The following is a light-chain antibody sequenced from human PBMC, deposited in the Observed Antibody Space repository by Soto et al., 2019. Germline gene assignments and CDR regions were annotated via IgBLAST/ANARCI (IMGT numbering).Light chain of an antibody. CDR2: GAS. CDR1: QRVXIN. J-gene: IGKJ5*01. V-gene: IGKV3-20*01. CDR3: QQYRSAPRT. Sequence: AQTPVTLSVSPGERATLSCRASQRVXINLGWYQRKPGQAPRFLXDGASSRATGSPDRLSGGGSGTDFSLTISRLDPEDFAVYYCQQYRSAPRTFGQGTRLEIK.